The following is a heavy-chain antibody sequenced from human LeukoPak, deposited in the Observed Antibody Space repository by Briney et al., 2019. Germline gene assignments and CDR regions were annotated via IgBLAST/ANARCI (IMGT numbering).Heavy chain of an antibody. Sequence: SVRVSCNASGATFSSYAISWVRRAPGQGLEWRGRIIPIFGIANYAQKFQGRVTITADKSTSTAYMELSSLRSEDTAVYYCARGGVGQQLVLDYWGQGTLVTVSS. V-gene: IGHV1-69*04. CDR3: ARGGVGQQLVLDY. D-gene: IGHD6-13*01. CDR2: IIPIFGIA. J-gene: IGHJ4*02. CDR1: GATFSSYA.